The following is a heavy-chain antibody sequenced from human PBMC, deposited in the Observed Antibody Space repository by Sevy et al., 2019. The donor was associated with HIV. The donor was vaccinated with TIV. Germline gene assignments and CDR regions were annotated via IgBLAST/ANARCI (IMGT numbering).Heavy chain of an antibody. V-gene: IGHV3-7*03. D-gene: IGHD2-2*01. J-gene: IGHJ6*02. Sequence: GGSLRLSCVASGFMFSNYWMSWVRQAPGKGLEWVANIKRDGSEKYYVASVKGRFTISRDNAKNSQYLQMNSLRVEDTAVYYCARDCSSTSCLWGMDVWGPGTTVTVSS. CDR3: ARDCSSTSCLWGMDV. CDR2: IKRDGSEK. CDR1: GFMFSNYW.